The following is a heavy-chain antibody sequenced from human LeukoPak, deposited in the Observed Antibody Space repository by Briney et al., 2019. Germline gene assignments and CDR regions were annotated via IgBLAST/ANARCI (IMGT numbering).Heavy chain of an antibody. CDR2: IYYSGST. J-gene: IGHJ5*02. Sequence: PSETLSLTCTVSGGSISSYYWSWIRQPPGKGLEWIGYIYYSGSTNYNPSLKSRVTISVDTSKNQFSLKLSSVTAADTAVYYCARGKRLLWFGTNWFDPWGQGTLVTVSS. V-gene: IGHV4-59*12. D-gene: IGHD3-10*01. CDR3: ARGKRLLWFGTNWFDP. CDR1: GGSISSYY.